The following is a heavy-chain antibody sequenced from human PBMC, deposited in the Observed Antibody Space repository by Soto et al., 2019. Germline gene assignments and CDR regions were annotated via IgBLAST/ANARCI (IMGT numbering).Heavy chain of an antibody. D-gene: IGHD3-3*01. CDR3: ARHRFLEWSDRGEFDY. CDR1: GGSISSYY. CDR2: IYYSGST. J-gene: IGHJ4*02. Sequence: SETLSLTCTVSGGSISSYYWSWIRQPPGKGLEWIGYIYYSGSTNYNPSLKSRVTISVDTSKNQFSLKLSSVTAADTAVYYCARHRFLEWSDRGEFDYWGQGTLVTVSS. V-gene: IGHV4-59*08.